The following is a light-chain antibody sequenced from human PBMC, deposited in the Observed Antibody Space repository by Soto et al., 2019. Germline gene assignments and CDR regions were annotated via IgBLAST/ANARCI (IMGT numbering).Light chain of an antibody. V-gene: IGKV3-15*01. Sequence: EIVMTQSPATLSESPGERATLYCGASQSVSSNLAWYQQKPGQAPRLLIYGASTRATGIPARFSGSGSGTGFTLTISSLQSEDFAVYYCQQYNNWPPLTFGGGTKVEIK. CDR1: QSVSSN. CDR3: QQYNNWPPLT. CDR2: GAS. J-gene: IGKJ4*01.